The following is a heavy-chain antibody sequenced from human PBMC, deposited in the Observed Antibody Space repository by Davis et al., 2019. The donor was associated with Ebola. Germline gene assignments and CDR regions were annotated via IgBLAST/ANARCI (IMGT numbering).Heavy chain of an antibody. V-gene: IGHV2-26*01. CDR2: IFSNDEK. CDR3: ARISRLAWFGGFFDY. Sequence: SGPTLVKPTETLTLTCTVSGFSLSDATMGVSWIRQPPGKALEWLAHIFSNDEKSYSTSLKSRLTISGDTSKSQVVLTMTNMDPVDTATYYCARISRLAWFGGFFDYWGQGTLVTVSS. CDR1: GFSLSDATMG. D-gene: IGHD3-10*01. J-gene: IGHJ4*02.